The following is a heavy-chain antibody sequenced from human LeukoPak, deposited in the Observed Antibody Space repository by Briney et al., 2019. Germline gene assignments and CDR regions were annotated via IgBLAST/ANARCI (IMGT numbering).Heavy chain of an antibody. D-gene: IGHD5-18*01. V-gene: IGHV3-48*01. CDR2: ITPSSDTI. CDR1: RFAFSDYS. Sequence: GGSLRLSCTASRFAFSDYSMNWVRQAPGKGLEWLSYITPSSDTIYYADSVKGRFTISRDNAKNSLYLQMNSLRAEDMAVYYCARAARSYGLDYWGQGTLVTVSS. CDR3: ARAARSYGLDY. J-gene: IGHJ4*02.